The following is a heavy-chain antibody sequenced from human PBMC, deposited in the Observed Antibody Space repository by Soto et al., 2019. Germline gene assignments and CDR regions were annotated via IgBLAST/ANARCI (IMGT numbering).Heavy chain of an antibody. V-gene: IGHV1-18*01. CDR1: GYTFTSYG. Sequence: ASVKVSCKASGYTFTSYGISWVRQAPGQGLEWMGWISAYNGKTNYAQKLQGRVTMTTDTSTSTAYMELRSLRSDDTAVYYCVRYSGSYPYYYYGMDVWGQGTTVTVSS. CDR3: VRYSGSYPYYYYGMDV. CDR2: ISAYNGKT. D-gene: IGHD1-26*01. J-gene: IGHJ6*02.